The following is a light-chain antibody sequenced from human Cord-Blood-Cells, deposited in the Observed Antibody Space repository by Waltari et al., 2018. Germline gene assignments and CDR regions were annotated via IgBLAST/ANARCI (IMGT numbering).Light chain of an antibody. J-gene: IGLJ3*02. CDR2: SNN. Sequence: QPVLTQPPSASGTPGQRVTISCSGSSPNLGRNTVNWYQQLPGTAPKLLIYSNNQRPSGVPDRFSGSKSGTSASLAISGLQSEDEADYYCAAWDDSLNGWVFGGGTKLTVL. CDR3: AAWDDSLNGWV. CDR1: SPNLGRNT. V-gene: IGLV1-44*01.